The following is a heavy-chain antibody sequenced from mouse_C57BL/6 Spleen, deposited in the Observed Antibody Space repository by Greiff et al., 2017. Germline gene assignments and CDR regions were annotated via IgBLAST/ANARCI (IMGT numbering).Heavy chain of an antibody. J-gene: IGHJ2*01. D-gene: IGHD1-1*01. CDR3: TRGYYGSYFDY. CDR2: IDPETGGT. Sequence: SGAELVRPGASVTLSCKASGYTFTDYEMHWVKQTPVHGLEWIGAIDPETGGTAYNQKFKGKAILTADKSSSTAYMELRSLTSEDSAVYYCTRGYYGSYFDYWGQGTTLTVSS. CDR1: GYTFTDYE. V-gene: IGHV1-15*01.